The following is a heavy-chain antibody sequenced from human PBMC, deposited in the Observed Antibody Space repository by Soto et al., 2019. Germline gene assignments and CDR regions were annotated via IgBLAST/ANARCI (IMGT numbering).Heavy chain of an antibody. CDR1: GYTFTSYG. Sequence: GASVKVSCKASGYTFTSYGINWLRQASGQGPEWMGWMNAKSGDTFFPQRFQGKFNMTWDTSLSTAYMEVGSLTSDDTAIYYCARGNPFNYAGFDVWGQGTTVTVSS. J-gene: IGHJ6*02. D-gene: IGHD3-16*01. V-gene: IGHV1-8*02. CDR2: MNAKSGDT. CDR3: ARGNPFNYAGFDV.